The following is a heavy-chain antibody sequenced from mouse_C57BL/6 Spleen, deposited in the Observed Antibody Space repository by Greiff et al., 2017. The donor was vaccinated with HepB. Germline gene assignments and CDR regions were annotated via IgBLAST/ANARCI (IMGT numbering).Heavy chain of an antibody. V-gene: IGHV5-4*01. CDR2: ISDGGSYT. Sequence: EVQGVESGGGLVKPGGSLKLSCAASGFTFSSYAMSWVRQTPEKRLEWVATISDGGSYTYYPDNVKGRFTISRDNAKNNLYLQMSHLKSEDTAMYYCASNYYGSSYPFAYWGQGTLVTVSA. CDR1: GFTFSSYA. D-gene: IGHD1-1*01. J-gene: IGHJ3*01. CDR3: ASNYYGSSYPFAY.